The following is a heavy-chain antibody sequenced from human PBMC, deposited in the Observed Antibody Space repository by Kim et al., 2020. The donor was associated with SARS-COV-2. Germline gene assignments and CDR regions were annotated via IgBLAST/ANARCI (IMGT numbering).Heavy chain of an antibody. Sequence: GGSLRLSCAASGFTFTTYNMNWVRQAPGKGLEWISYISVTDTIYYADSVKGRFTISRDYAKNSLDLQMNSLRVEDTAVYYCARESTWGIDIWGQGTLVTVSS. CDR2: ISVTDTI. V-gene: IGHV3-48*01. J-gene: IGHJ4*02. CDR1: GFTFTTYN. D-gene: IGHD7-27*01. CDR3: ARESTWGIDI.